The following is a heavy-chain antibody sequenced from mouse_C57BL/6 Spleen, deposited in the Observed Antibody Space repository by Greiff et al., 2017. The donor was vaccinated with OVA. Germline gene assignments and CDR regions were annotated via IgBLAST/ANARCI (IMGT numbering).Heavy chain of an antibody. Sequence: QVQLQQPGAELVKPGASVKLSCKASGYTFTSYWMHWVKQRPGQGLEWIGMIHPNSGSTNYNEKFKSKATLTVDKSSSTAYMQLSSLTSEDSAVYYCARERAITTVPVYFDYWGQGTTLTVSS. V-gene: IGHV1-64*01. CDR1: GYTFTSYW. CDR3: ARERAITTVPVYFDY. D-gene: IGHD1-1*01. CDR2: IHPNSGST. J-gene: IGHJ2*01.